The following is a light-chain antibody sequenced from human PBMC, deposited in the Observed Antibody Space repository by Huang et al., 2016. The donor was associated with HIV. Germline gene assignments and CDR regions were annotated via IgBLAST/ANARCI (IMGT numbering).Light chain of an antibody. J-gene: IGKJ5*01. V-gene: IGKV1-39*01. Sequence: DIQMTQSPSSLSASVGDTVTITCRASRSINSHLNWYQQRPGRAPTLLIYGASNLQSGVPSRFRGSGSATDYTLRISSLQPEDFVTYFCQQSYSSHTFGQGTRLEIK. CDR1: RSINSH. CDR3: QQSYSSHT. CDR2: GAS.